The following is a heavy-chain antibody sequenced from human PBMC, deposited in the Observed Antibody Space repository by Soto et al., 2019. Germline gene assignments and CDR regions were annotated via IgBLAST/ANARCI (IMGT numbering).Heavy chain of an antibody. CDR2: IWYDGSNK. J-gene: IGHJ6*02. V-gene: IGHV3-33*01. CDR1: GFTFSSYG. D-gene: IGHD3-10*01. Sequence: PGGSLRLSCAASGFTFSSYGMHWVRQAPGKGLEWVAVIWYDGSNKYYADSVKGRFTISRDSSKNTLYQQMNSLRAEDTAVYYCARGVMVRGVIITYYYYGMDVWGQGTTVTVSS. CDR3: ARGVMVRGVIITYYYYGMDV.